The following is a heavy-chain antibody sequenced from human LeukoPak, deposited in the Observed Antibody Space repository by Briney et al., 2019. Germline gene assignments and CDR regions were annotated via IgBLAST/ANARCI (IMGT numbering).Heavy chain of an antibody. CDR2: ISAYNDNT. J-gene: IGHJ4*02. CDR1: GYTFTSYG. D-gene: IGHD3-22*01. Sequence: ASVKVSCKASGYTFTSYGISWVRQAPGQGLEWMGWISAYNDNTNYAQKLQGRVTMTTDTSTSTAYMELRSLRSDDTAVYYCARDLPYYYDSSGYYDYWGQGTLVTVSS. V-gene: IGHV1-18*01. CDR3: ARDLPYYYDSSGYYDY.